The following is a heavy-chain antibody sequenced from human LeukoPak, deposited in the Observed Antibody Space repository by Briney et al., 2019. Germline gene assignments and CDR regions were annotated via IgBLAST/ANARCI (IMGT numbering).Heavy chain of an antibody. CDR1: GFTFSSYA. D-gene: IGHD2/OR15-2a*01. CDR3: AKGSTISRPYYFDY. CDR2: ISGGGGST. J-gene: IGHJ4*02. Sequence: PGGSLRLSCAASGFTFSSYAMSWVRQAPGKGLEWVSAISGGGGSTYYAASVQGRFTISRDNSKNTLYLQMNSLRAEDTAVYYCAKGSTISRPYYFDYWGQGTLVTVSS. V-gene: IGHV3-23*01.